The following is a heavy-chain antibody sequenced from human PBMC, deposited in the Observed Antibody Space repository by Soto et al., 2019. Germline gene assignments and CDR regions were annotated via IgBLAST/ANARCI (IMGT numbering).Heavy chain of an antibody. CDR1: GYTFTGYY. D-gene: IGHD6-19*01. CDR3: ARRVAVAGYYYFDY. Sequence: ASVKVSCKASGYTFTGYYMHWVRQAPGQGLEWMGWINPNSGGTNYAQKFQGWVTMTRDTSISTAYMELSRLRSDDTAVYYCARRVAVAGYYYFDYWGQGTLVTVYS. CDR2: INPNSGGT. J-gene: IGHJ4*02. V-gene: IGHV1-2*04.